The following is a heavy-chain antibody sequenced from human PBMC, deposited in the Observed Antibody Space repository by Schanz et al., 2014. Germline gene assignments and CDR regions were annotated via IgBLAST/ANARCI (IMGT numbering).Heavy chain of an antibody. CDR2: ISASGGDT. CDR3: ANNWNLDY. V-gene: IGHV3-23*04. D-gene: IGHD1-20*01. J-gene: IGHJ4*02. Sequence: VRLVESGGGVVQPGRSLRLSCAASGFTLSSYGMHWVRQAPGKGLEWLSVISASGGDTYYADSVKGRFTISRDNSKNTLYLQMNSLRAEDTAVYYCANNWNLDYWGQGTLVTVSS. CDR1: GFTLSSYG.